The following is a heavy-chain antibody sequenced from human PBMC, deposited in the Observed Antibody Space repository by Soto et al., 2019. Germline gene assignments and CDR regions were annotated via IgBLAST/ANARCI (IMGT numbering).Heavy chain of an antibody. D-gene: IGHD3-16*02. CDR1: GFTFSSYA. J-gene: IGHJ3*02. V-gene: IGHV3-64*01. Sequence: GGSLRLSCAASGFTFSSYAMHWVRQAPGKGLEYVSAISSNGGSTYYANSVKGRFTISRDNSKNRLYLQMGSLRAEDMAVYYCARDRKEHLGELSLSSAFDIWGQGTMVTVSS. CDR2: ISSNGGST. CDR3: ARDRKEHLGELSLSSAFDI.